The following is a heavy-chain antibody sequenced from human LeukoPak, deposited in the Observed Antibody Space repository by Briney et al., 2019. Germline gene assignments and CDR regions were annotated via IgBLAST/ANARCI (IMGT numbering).Heavy chain of an antibody. CDR3: ARYGITIVRGGKYYFDS. V-gene: IGHV4-59*08. CDR1: GGSISGYF. CDR2: IHYSGST. Sequence: SETLSLTCTVSGGSISGYFWSWIRQPPGKGLEWIGYIHYSGSTNYNPSLNSRVTISVDTSKNQFSLRLSSVAAADTAVYYCARYGITIVRGGKYYFDSWGQGTLVTVSS. J-gene: IGHJ4*02. D-gene: IGHD3-10*01.